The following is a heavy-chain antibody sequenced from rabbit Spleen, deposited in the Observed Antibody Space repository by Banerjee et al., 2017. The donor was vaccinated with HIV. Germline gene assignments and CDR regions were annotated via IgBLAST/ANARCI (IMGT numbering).Heavy chain of an antibody. Sequence: QEQLVESGGGLVKPEGSLTLTCTASGFTLSSYYMCWVRQAPGKGLEWIACIDVTKYGTTYYASWAKGRFTVSKTSSTTVTLQMTSLTAADTATYFCARGYAAYGYAANLWGPGTLVTVS. CDR3: ARGYAAYGYAANL. D-gene: IGHD6-1*01. CDR2: IDVTKYGTT. V-gene: IGHV1S45*01. CDR1: GFTLSSYY. J-gene: IGHJ4*01.